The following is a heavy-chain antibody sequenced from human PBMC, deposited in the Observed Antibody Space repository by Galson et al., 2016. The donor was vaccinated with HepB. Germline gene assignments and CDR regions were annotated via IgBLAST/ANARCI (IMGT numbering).Heavy chain of an antibody. Sequence: QSGAEVKKPGEALKISCKASGYNFINNWIGWVRQMPGKGLEWMGIIYPFDSDTKYSPSFQGQVTISADKSIATAYLQWSSLKASDTAVYYCASVDPTDNWVDPWGQGTLVIVSS. V-gene: IGHV5-51*01. D-gene: IGHD5-24*01. CDR2: IYPFDSDT. CDR3: ASVDPTDNWVDP. J-gene: IGHJ5*02. CDR1: GYNFINNW.